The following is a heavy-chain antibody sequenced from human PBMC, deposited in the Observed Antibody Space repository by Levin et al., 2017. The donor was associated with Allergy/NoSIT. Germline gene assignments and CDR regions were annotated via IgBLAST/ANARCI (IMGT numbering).Heavy chain of an antibody. V-gene: IGHV4-59*01. D-gene: IGHD3-22*01. CDR2: IYYSGST. CDR3: ARVGGSGYSLDY. J-gene: IGHJ4*02. CDR1: GGSISSYY. Sequence: GSLRLSCTVSGGSISSYYWSWIRQPPGKGLEWIGYIYYSGSTNYNPSLKSRVTISVDTSKNQFSLKLSSVTAADTAVYYCARVGGSGYSLDYWGQGTLVTVSS.